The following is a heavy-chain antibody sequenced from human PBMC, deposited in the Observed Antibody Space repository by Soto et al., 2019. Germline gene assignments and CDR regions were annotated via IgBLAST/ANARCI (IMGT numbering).Heavy chain of an antibody. CDR2: VNPKRGDA. Sequence: QVLLVQSGAEVKKPGASVKVSCKASGYKFTDYYIHWVRQAPGQGPEWMGWVNPKRGDAVYAQKFQGWVTMTRDTATTTAYLEVDSLKSDYTAIYYCARDPGIPGRYWYFDLWGRGTLVTVSS. CDR3: ARDPGIPGRYWYFDL. J-gene: IGHJ2*01. D-gene: IGHD1-20*01. V-gene: IGHV1-2*04. CDR1: GYKFTDYY.